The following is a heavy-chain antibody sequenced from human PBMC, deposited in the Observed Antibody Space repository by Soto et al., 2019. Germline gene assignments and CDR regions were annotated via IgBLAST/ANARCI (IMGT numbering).Heavy chain of an antibody. CDR1: GYTFTSYY. J-gene: IGHJ3*02. Sequence: ASVKVSCKASGYTFTSYYMHWVRQAPGQGLEWMGIINPSGGSTSYAQKFQGRVTMTRDTSTSTVYMELSSLRSEDTAVYYCARAGGTYYYDSSGPDAFDIWGQGTMVTVSS. V-gene: IGHV1-46*01. D-gene: IGHD3-22*01. CDR3: ARAGGTYYYDSSGPDAFDI. CDR2: INPSGGST.